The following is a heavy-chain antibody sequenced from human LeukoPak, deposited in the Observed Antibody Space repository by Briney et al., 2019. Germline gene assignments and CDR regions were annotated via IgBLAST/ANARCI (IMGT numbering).Heavy chain of an antibody. CDR3: ARHGDDYGDYDDY. Sequence: GESLKISCKGSGYSFTSYWISWVRQMPGKGLEWMGRVDPSDSYTNYSPSFQGHVTISADKSISTAYLQWSSLKASDTAMYYCARHGDDYGDYDDYWGQGTLVTVSS. D-gene: IGHD4-17*01. CDR1: GYSFTSYW. V-gene: IGHV5-10-1*01. CDR2: VDPSDSYT. J-gene: IGHJ4*02.